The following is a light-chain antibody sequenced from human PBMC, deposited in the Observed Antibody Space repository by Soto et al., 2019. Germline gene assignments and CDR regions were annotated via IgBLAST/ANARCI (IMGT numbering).Light chain of an antibody. J-gene: IGKJ5*01. Sequence: EIVMTQSPATLSVSPGERAALSCRASQSVSGNLAWYQQTPGQAPRLLIYGASTRATGIPARFSGSGFGTEFTLTISSLKSEDFAVYYCQQYNYRPPAFGQGTRWRLN. V-gene: IGKV3-15*01. CDR1: QSVSGN. CDR3: QQYNYRPPA. CDR2: GAS.